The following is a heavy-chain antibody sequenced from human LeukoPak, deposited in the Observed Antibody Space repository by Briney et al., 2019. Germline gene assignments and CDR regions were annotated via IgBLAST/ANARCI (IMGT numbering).Heavy chain of an antibody. CDR2: IYPGDSDT. CDR1: GYSFTSYW. CDR3: ARQARELAVRFDP. J-gene: IGHJ5*02. Sequence: GESLQISCKGSGYSFTSYWIGWVRQMPGKGLEWMGIIYPGDSDTRYSPSFQGQVTISADKSISTAYLQWSSLKASDTAMYYCARQARELAVRFDPWGQGTLVTVSS. V-gene: IGHV5-51*01. D-gene: IGHD1-26*01.